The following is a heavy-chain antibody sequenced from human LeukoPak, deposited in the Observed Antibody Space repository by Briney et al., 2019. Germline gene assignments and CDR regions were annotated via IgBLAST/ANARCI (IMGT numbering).Heavy chain of an antibody. J-gene: IGHJ6*03. CDR2: INPNSGGT. Sequence: GASVKVSCKASGYTFTGYYMHWVRQAPGQGLEWMGWINPNSGGTNYAQKFQGRVTMTRDTSISTAYMELSRLRSDDTAVYYCARDGPIGSGSYYLNYYYYMDVWGKGTTVTVSS. CDR3: ARDGPIGSGSYYLNYYYYMDV. D-gene: IGHD3-10*01. V-gene: IGHV1-2*02. CDR1: GYTFTGYY.